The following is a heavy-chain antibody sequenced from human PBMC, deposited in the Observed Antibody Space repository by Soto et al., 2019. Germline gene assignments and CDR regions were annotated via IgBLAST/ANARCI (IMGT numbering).Heavy chain of an antibody. CDR2: MNPNSGNT. V-gene: IGHV1-8*02. J-gene: IGHJ6*02. Sequence: ASVKVSCKASGGTFSSDAISWGRQATGQGLEWMGWMNPNSGNTGYAQKFQGRVTMTRNTSISTAYMELSSLRSEDTAVYFCAGEMTTRGMDVWGRGTTVTISS. CDR1: GGTFSSDA. D-gene: IGHD1-1*01. CDR3: AGEMTTRGMDV.